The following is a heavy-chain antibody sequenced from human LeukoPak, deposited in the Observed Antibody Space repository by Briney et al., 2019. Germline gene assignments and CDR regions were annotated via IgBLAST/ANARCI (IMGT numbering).Heavy chain of an antibody. D-gene: IGHD3/OR15-3a*01. CDR3: AKDDIPANGLYDAFDI. CDR1: GFTFSSYA. Sequence: GGSLRLSCTASGFTFSSYAMNWVRQAPGKGLEWVSGIGAGGIFTYYADSVKGRFTIFRDNSRNTLYLQMNSLRAEDTAVYYCAKDDIPANGLYDAFDIWGQGTKVTVSA. CDR2: IGAGGIFT. V-gene: IGHV3-23*01. J-gene: IGHJ3*02.